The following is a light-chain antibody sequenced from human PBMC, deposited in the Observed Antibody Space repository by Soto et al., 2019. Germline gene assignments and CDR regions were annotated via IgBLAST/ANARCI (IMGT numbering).Light chain of an antibody. CDR3: QQYYSTPQT. CDR1: QSVLYSSDNKNY. V-gene: IGKV4-1*01. Sequence: DIVMTQSPDSLAVSLGERATINCKSSQSVLYSSDNKNYLAWYQQKPGQPPKLLIYWASTRESGVPDRFSGSGSGPDFTLPISSLQAEDVAVYYCQQYYSTPQTFGQGPKVEIK. J-gene: IGKJ1*01. CDR2: WAS.